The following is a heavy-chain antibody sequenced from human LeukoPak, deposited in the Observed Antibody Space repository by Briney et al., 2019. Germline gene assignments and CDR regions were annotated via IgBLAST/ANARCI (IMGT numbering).Heavy chain of an antibody. Sequence: PGGSLRLSCAASGFTFSSYAMHWVRQAPGKGLEWVAVISYDGSNEYYADSVKGRFTISRDNSKNTLYLQMNSLRAEDTAVYYCARDGGFYVEYYFDYWGQGTLVTVSS. D-gene: IGHD3-16*01. CDR2: ISYDGSNE. J-gene: IGHJ4*02. V-gene: IGHV3-30-3*01. CDR1: GFTFSSYA. CDR3: ARDGGFYVEYYFDY.